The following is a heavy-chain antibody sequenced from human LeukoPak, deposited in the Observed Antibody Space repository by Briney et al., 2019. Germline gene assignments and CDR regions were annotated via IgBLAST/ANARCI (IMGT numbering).Heavy chain of an antibody. CDR1: GFTFSSYA. V-gene: IGHV3-66*01. Sequence: PGGSLRLSCAASGFTFSSYAMSWVRQAPGKGLEWVSVIYSGGSTYYADSVKGRFTISRDNSKNTLYLQMNSLRAEDTAVYYCARGAARPGAFDIWGQGTMVTVSS. D-gene: IGHD6-6*01. CDR3: ARGAARPGAFDI. J-gene: IGHJ3*02. CDR2: IYSGGST.